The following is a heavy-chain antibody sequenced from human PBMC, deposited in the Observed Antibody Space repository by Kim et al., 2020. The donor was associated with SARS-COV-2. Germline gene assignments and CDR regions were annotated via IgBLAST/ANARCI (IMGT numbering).Heavy chain of an antibody. CDR3: ARGSYHDGLDF. CDR1: GYTFTGYY. Sequence: ASVKVSCKASGYTFTGYYIHWVRLGPGQGLEWMGRINPESGDSIYAQKFRDRVSMTRDTFIITAYMELSSLGPDDIGVYYCARGSYHDGLDFWGQGTMVT. J-gene: IGHJ3*01. V-gene: IGHV1-2*05. D-gene: IGHD3-16*02. CDR2: INPESGDS.